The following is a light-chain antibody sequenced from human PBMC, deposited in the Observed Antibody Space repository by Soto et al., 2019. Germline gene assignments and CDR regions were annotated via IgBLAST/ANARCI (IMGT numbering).Light chain of an antibody. V-gene: IGKV1-9*01. CDR1: QDISDY. J-gene: IGKJ1*01. CDR3: LQLDSYPRT. CDR2: EAS. Sequence: DIQLTQSPSFLSASVGDRVTITCRASQDISDYLAWYQQKPGKAPNLLIYEASTLQSGVPSRFSGSGSGTEFTLSVSSLQPEDFATYYCLQLDSYPRTFGQGNKVEVK.